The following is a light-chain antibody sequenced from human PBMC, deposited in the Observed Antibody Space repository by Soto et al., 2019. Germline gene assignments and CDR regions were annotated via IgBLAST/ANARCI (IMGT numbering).Light chain of an antibody. V-gene: IGLV2-23*01. CDR1: SGDVGNNNL. CDR2: EGS. CDR3: CSFAGSSTSVV. Sequence: QSALTQPASVSGSPGQSITISCTGTSGDVGNNNLVSWYQQHPGKAPKLMIYEGSKRPSGVSNRFSGSKSGNTASLTISGLQAEDEADYHCCSFAGSSTSVVFGGGTKLTVL. J-gene: IGLJ2*01.